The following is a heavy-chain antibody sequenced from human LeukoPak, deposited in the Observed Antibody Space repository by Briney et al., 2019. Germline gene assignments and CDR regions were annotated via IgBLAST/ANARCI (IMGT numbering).Heavy chain of an antibody. CDR2: ISGHNGHT. D-gene: IGHD6-19*01. CDR3: ARGPGIAVAGVFDY. CDR1: GYTFTSYG. J-gene: IGHJ4*02. Sequence: VASGRVSCKASGYTFTSYGINWLRQAPGQGLESMGRISGHNGHTNYVQKMQGRVTMTTDTSKNTAYMELRNLTSDDTAVYYCARGPGIAVAGVFDYWGQGSLVTVSS. V-gene: IGHV1-18*04.